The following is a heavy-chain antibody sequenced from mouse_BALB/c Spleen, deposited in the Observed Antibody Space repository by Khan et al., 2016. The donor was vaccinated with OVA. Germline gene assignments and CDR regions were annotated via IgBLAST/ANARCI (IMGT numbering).Heavy chain of an antibody. CDR1: GYTFTDYI. J-gene: IGHJ3*01. D-gene: IGHD2-14*01. V-gene: IGHV1-77*01. CDR3: ARGGYSAFSY. Sequence: VQLKQSGPEVVKPGASLKVSCKASGYTFTDYIIGWVKQSTRQGLEWIGDIFPGSNTPYYNEKFKDKATLTADISSNTAYMQLSSLTSEDSAVYFCARGGYSAFSYWGQGTLVTVSA. CDR2: IFPGSNTP.